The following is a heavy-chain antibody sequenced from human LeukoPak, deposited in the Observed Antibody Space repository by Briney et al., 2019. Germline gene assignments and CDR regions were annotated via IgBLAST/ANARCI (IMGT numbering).Heavy chain of an antibody. D-gene: IGHD3-22*01. CDR2: ISSSGSTI. Sequence: LSLTCGVSGDSVSSSDWWTWVRQAPGKGLEWVSYISSSGSTIYYADSVKGRFTISRDNAKNSLYLQMNSLRAEDTAVYYCAREGYDSDAFDIWGQGTMVTVSS. J-gene: IGHJ3*02. V-gene: IGHV3-48*03. CDR3: AREGYDSDAFDI. CDR1: GDSVSSSDW.